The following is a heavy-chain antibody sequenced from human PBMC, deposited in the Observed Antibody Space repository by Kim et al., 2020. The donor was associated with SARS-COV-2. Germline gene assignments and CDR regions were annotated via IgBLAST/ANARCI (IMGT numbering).Heavy chain of an antibody. V-gene: IGHV1-2*04. CDR1: GYTFTGYY. CDR2: INPNSGGT. CDR3: TRGLTGWGRGWFDP. Sequence: ASVKVSCKASGYTFTGYYMHWVRQAPGQGLEWMGWINPNSGGTNYAQKFQGWVTMTRDTSISTAYMELSRLRSDDTAVYYCTRGLTGWGRGWFDPWGQGTLVAVSS. J-gene: IGHJ5*02. D-gene: IGHD7-27*01.